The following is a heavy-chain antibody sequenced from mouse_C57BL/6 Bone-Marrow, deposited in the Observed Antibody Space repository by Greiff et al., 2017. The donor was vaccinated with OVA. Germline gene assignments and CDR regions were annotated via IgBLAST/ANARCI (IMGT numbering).Heavy chain of an antibody. CDR1: GYTFTSYW. Sequence: QVQLQQSGAELVRPGSSVKLSCKASGYTFTSYWMQWVKQRPIQGLEWIGNIDPSDSETHYNQKFKDKATLTVDKSSSTAYMQLSSLKSEDSAVYYCARRENYGSSYGGFAYWGQGTLVTVSA. V-gene: IGHV1-52*01. J-gene: IGHJ3*01. CDR2: IDPSDSET. CDR3: ARRENYGSSYGGFAY. D-gene: IGHD1-1*01.